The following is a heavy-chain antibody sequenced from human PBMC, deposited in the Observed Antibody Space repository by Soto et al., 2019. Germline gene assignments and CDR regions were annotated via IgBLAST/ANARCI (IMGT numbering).Heavy chain of an antibody. CDR1: VFTPSMYW. CDR2: IKEDGSAK. CDR3: VRNTVRFTFAS. Sequence: GSLRVTCADFVFTPSMYWMSLVRQAPGKGLEWVANIKEDGSAKYYADSVKGRFTISRDNANNSLYLQMNGLRADDTAMYYCVRNTVRFTFASWGRGTLVTVSS. V-gene: IGHV3-7*03. J-gene: IGHJ4*02. D-gene: IGHD2-8*02.